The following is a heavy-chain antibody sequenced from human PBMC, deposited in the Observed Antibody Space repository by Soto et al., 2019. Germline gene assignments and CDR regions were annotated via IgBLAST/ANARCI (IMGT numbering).Heavy chain of an antibody. CDR1: GGSITSDYSC. J-gene: IGHJ4*02. V-gene: IGHV4-30-4*01. D-gene: IGHD7-27*01. CDR3: ARGPSGDKVHY. Sequence: SETLSLTCTFSGGSITSDYSCLSWIRQPPGEGLEWIGHIFDSGATYTNPSLRSQVAISLDTSKNHFSLTLSSVTAADTAVYYCARGPSGDKVHYWGQGALVTVSS. CDR2: IFDSGAT.